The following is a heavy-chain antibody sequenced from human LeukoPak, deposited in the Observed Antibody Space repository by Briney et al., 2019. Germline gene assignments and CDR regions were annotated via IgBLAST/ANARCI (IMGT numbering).Heavy chain of an antibody. CDR1: GFTFSSYS. J-gene: IGHJ4*02. D-gene: IGHD1-1*01. CDR3: ARDPPGTGHYFDY. CDR2: ISSSSSYI. V-gene: IGHV3-21*01. Sequence: PGGSLRLSCAASGFTFSSYSMNWVRQAPGKGLEWVSSISSSSSYIYYADSVKGRFTISRDNAKNSLYLQMNSLRAEDTAMYYCARDPPGTGHYFDYWGQGTLVTVSS.